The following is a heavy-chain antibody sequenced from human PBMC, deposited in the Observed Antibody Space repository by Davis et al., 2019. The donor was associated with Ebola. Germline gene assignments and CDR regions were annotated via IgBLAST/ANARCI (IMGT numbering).Heavy chain of an antibody. J-gene: IGHJ4*02. D-gene: IGHD5-18*01. V-gene: IGHV1-3*01. CDR3: ARDLGYSYGPASLE. CDR1: GYTFTSYA. Sequence: AASVKVSCKASGYTFTSYAMHWVRQAPGQRLEWMGWINAGNGNTKYSQKFQGRVTIIRDTSASTAYVELSSLGSEDTAVYYCARDLGYSYGPASLEWGQGTLVTVSS. CDR2: INAGNGNT.